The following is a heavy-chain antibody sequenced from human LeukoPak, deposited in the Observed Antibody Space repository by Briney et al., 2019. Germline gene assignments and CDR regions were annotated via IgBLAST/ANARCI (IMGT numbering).Heavy chain of an antibody. Sequence: SVKVSCKASGGTFSSYAISWVRQAPGQGLEWMGGIIPIFGTANYAQKFQGRVTITADKSTSTAYMGLSSLRSEDTAVYYCARDQGVPPQAWFGELSATPPYYGMDVWGKGTTVTVSS. V-gene: IGHV1-69*06. J-gene: IGHJ6*04. CDR1: GGTFSSYA. D-gene: IGHD3-10*01. CDR3: ARDQGVPPQAWFGELSATPPYYGMDV. CDR2: IIPIFGTA.